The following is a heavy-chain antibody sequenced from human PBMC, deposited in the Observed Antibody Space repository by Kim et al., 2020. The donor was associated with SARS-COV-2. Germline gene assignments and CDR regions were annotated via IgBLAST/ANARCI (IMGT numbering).Heavy chain of an antibody. V-gene: IGHV1-8*01. Sequence: AQKFQGRVTMTRNTSLSTAYMELSSLRSEDTAVYYCARFGVGATTKHDYWGQGTLVTVSS. J-gene: IGHJ4*02. CDR3: ARFGVGATTKHDY. D-gene: IGHD1-26*01.